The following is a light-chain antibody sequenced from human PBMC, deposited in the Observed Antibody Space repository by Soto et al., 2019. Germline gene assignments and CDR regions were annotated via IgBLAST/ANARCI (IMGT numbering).Light chain of an antibody. V-gene: IGLV8-61*01. CDR1: SGSVSTNYY. CDR3: VLFIGSGVSL. J-gene: IGLJ3*02. Sequence: QAVVTQEPSFSVSPGGTVTLTCGLTSGSVSTNYYPSWYQQTPGQAPRTLIYSTNIRSSGVPDRFSGSILGNKAALTITGAQADDESDYYCVLFIGSGVSLFGGGTKVTVL. CDR2: STN.